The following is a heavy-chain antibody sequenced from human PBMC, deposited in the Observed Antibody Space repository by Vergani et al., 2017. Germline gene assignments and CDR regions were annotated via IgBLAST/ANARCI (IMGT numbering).Heavy chain of an antibody. CDR1: GFTFDDYA. CDR2: ISWNSGSI. J-gene: IGHJ4*02. CDR3: ARLSYGTTPYLQGGYDC. Sequence: EVQLVESGGGLVQPGGSLRLSCAASGFTFDDYAMHWVRQAPGKGLEWVSGISWNSGSIGYADSVKGRFTISRDNAKNSLYLQMNSLRAEDTAVYYCARLSYGTTPYLQGGYDCWGQGTLVTVSS. V-gene: IGHV3-9*01. D-gene: IGHD4/OR15-4a*01.